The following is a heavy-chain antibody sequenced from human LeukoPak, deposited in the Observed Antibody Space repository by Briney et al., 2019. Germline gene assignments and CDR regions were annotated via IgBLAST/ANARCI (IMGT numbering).Heavy chain of an antibody. V-gene: IGHV4-30-2*01. J-gene: IGHJ4*02. Sequence: SETLSLTCAVSGGSISSGGYSWSWIRQPPGKGLEWIGYIYHSGSTYYNPSLKSRVTIPVDRSENQFSLKLSSVAAADTAVYYCARGTVTTFLGYYFDYWGQGTLVTVSS. D-gene: IGHD4-4*01. CDR1: GGSISSGGYS. CDR2: IYHSGST. CDR3: ARGTVTTFLGYYFDY.